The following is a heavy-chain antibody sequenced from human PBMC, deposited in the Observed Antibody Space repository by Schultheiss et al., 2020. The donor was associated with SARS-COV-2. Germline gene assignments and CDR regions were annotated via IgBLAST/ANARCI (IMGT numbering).Heavy chain of an antibody. J-gene: IGHJ6*02. D-gene: IGHD3-3*01. CDR1: GGSISSGGYY. CDR3: ARGHDFWKGYYYYYYGMDV. CDR2: IYTSGST. Sequence: SETLSLTCTVSGGSISSGGYYWSWIRQPAGKGLEWIGRIYTSGSTNYNPSLKSRVTISVDTSKNQFSLKLSSVTAADTAVYYCARGHDFWKGYYYYYYGMDVWGQGTTVTVS. V-gene: IGHV4-61*02.